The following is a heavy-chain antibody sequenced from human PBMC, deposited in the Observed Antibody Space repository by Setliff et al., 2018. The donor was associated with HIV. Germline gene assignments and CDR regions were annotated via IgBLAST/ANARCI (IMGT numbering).Heavy chain of an antibody. V-gene: IGHV1-8*02. CDR3: ARARRDSYDRGRRSHYYIDV. CDR2: MNPDSRNT. Sequence: ASVKVSCKPSGYTFTNYDINWVRQAAGQGLEWMGWMNPDSRNTGYAQRFEGSVTMTWDTSISTAYMELNNLKFEDTAVYYCARARRDSYDRGRRSHYYIDVWGKGTTVTVS. J-gene: IGHJ6*03. D-gene: IGHD3-22*01. CDR1: GYTFTNYD.